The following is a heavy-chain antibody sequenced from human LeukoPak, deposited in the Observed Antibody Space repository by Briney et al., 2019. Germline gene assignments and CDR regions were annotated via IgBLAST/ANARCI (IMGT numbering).Heavy chain of an antibody. V-gene: IGHV4-30-4*08. CDR1: GGSISSGDYY. J-gene: IGHJ2*01. CDR3: ARGSFSGYYYPSSYFDL. CDR2: IYYSGST. D-gene: IGHD3-22*01. Sequence: SQTLSLTCTVSGGSISSGDYYWSWIRQPPGKGLEWIGYIYYSGSTYYNPSLKSRVTISVDTSKNQFSLKLSSVTAADTAVYYCARGSFSGYYYPSSYFDLWGRGTLVTVSS.